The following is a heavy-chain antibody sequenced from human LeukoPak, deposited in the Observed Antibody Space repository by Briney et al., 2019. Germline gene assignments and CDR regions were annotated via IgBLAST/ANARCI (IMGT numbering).Heavy chain of an antibody. CDR1: GGSISSSSYY. D-gene: IGHD3-10*01. Sequence: SETLSLTCTVSGGSISSSSYYWGWIRQPPGKGLEWIGSIYYSGSTYYNPSLKSRVTISVDTSKNQFSLKLSSVTAADTAVYYCARDRITTVRGVTYYWYFDLWGRGTLVTVSS. V-gene: IGHV4-39*07. J-gene: IGHJ2*01. CDR2: IYYSGST. CDR3: ARDRITTVRGVTYYWYFDL.